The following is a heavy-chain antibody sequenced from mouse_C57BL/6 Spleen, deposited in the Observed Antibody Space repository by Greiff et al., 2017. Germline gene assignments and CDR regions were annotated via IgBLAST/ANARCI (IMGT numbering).Heavy chain of an antibody. Sequence: VQLQQPGAELVRPGSSVKLSCKASGYTFTSYWMHWVKQRPIQGLEWIGNIDPSDSETHYNQKFKDKATLTVDKSFSTAYMQLSSLTSEDSAVYYCAIIYYYGSTPLDWGQGTLVTVSA. CDR3: AIIYYYGSTPLD. CDR1: GYTFTSYW. V-gene: IGHV1-52*01. CDR2: IDPSDSET. J-gene: IGHJ3*01. D-gene: IGHD1-1*01.